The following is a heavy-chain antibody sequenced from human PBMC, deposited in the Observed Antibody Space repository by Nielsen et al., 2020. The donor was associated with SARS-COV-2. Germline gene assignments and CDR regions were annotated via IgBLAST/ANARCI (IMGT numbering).Heavy chain of an antibody. CDR1: GFTFDGHA. J-gene: IGHJ3*02. D-gene: IGHD2-15*01. V-gene: IGHV3-9*01. CDR3: AKDIHRGYCSGCSAFDI. Sequence: GGSLRLSCAASGFTFDGHAMHWVRQDPGKGLEWVSGISWNSGSIGYADSVKGRFTISRDNAKNSLYLQMNSLRAEDTALYYCAKDIHRGYCSGCSAFDIWGQGTMVTVSS. CDR2: ISWNSGSI.